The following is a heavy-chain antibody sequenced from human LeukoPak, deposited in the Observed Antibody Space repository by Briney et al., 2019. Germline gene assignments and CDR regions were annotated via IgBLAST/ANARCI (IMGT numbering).Heavy chain of an antibody. J-gene: IGHJ4*02. CDR2: ISAYNGNT. Sequence: AAVKVSCKASGYTFTSYGISWVRQPPGQGLEWMGLISAYNGNTNYAQKLQGRVTMTTDTSTSTAYMERRSLRSDDTAVYYCARCAGWYYYDSSPGGYWGQGTLVTVSS. V-gene: IGHV1-18*01. CDR1: GYTFTSYG. D-gene: IGHD3-22*01. CDR3: ARCAGWYYYDSSPGGY.